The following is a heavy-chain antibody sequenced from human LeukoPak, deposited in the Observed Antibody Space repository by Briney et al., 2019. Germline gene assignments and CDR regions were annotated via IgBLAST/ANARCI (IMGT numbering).Heavy chain of an antibody. CDR1: GFTFSSYA. Sequence: GGSLRLSCAASGFTFSSYAMSWVRQAPGKGLEWVSDISGSGGSTYYADSVKGRFTISRDISKNTLYLQMNSLRAEDTAVYYCAKFLPTHIVVANYYFDYWGQGTLVTVSS. D-gene: IGHD2-21*01. J-gene: IGHJ4*02. CDR3: AKFLPTHIVVANYYFDY. CDR2: ISGSGGST. V-gene: IGHV3-23*01.